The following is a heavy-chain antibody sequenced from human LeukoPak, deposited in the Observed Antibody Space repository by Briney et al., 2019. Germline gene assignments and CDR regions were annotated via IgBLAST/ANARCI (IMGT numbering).Heavy chain of an antibody. CDR2: ISSSGSTI. V-gene: IGHV3-11*01. CDR3: ARSPVKQWPYAFDI. Sequence: GRSLRLSCAASGFTFSDYYMSWIRQAPGKGLEWVSYISSSGSTIYYADSVKGRFTISRDNAKNSLYLQMNSLRAEDTAVYYCARSPVKQWPYAFDIWGQGTMVTVSS. CDR1: GFTFSDYY. D-gene: IGHD6-19*01. J-gene: IGHJ3*02.